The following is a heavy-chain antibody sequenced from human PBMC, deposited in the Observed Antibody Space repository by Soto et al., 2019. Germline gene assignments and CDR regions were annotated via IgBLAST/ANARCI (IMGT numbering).Heavy chain of an antibody. D-gene: IGHD6-6*01. CDR2: INAGNGDT. J-gene: IGHJ4*02. V-gene: IGHV1-3*01. CDR1: GDTFTAYS. CDR3: ARDVSSSIDC. Sequence: QVQLVQSGAEVKEPGASVKVSCKASGDTFTAYSFHWVRQAPGHRLEWMGWINAGNGDTKYSQKFQDRVTITRDTSASIAYMEMSSLRSEDTTVYYCARDVSSSIDCWGQGTLVTVSS.